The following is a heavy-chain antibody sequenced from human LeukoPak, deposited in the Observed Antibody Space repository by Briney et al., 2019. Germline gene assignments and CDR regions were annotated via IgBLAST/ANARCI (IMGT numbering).Heavy chain of an antibody. CDR2: IYSGGST. J-gene: IGHJ6*02. D-gene: IGHD5-18*01. CDR3: ARDQLWDYCYYYGMDV. Sequence: GGSLRLSCAASGFTFNNYGMHWVRQAPGKGLEWVSVIYSGGSTYYADSVKGRFTISRDNSKNTLYLQMNSLRAEDTAVYYCARDQLWDYCYYYGMDVWGQGTTVTVSS. V-gene: IGHV3-66*01. CDR1: GFTFNNYG.